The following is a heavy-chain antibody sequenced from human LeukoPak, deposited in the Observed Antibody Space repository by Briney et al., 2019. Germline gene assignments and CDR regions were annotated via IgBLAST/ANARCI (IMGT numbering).Heavy chain of an antibody. D-gene: IGHD6-19*01. V-gene: IGHV3-30*03. CDR3: ARDSGGSLFDL. J-gene: IGHJ4*02. Sequence: PGGSLRLSCAASGFRFSGYVMHWVRQAPGKGLEWVALISHDGSNKYYGDSVKGRFTISRDNSKNTLSLEMSSLRGDDTALYYCARDSGGSLFDLWGQGTLVVVSS. CDR1: GFRFSGYV. CDR2: ISHDGSNK.